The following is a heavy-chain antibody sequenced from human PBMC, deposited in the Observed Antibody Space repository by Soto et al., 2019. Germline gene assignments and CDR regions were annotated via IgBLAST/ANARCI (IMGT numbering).Heavy chain of an antibody. Sequence: SVKVSCKASVDTFSTYTITWMRQAPGQGLEWMGGIIPRSATSKYAQKFQGRVTITADESTSTVYMELRTLRPEDTAVYYCAREGLVLVPTTVKSDYYYYAMDVWGQGTTVTVSS. CDR1: VDTFSTYT. V-gene: IGHV1-69*13. CDR3: AREGLVLVPTTVKSDYYYYAMDV. J-gene: IGHJ6*02. D-gene: IGHD4-17*01. CDR2: IIPRSATS.